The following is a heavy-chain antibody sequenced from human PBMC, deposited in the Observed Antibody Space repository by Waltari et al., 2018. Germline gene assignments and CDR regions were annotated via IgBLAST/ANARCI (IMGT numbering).Heavy chain of an antibody. D-gene: IGHD3-10*01. V-gene: IGHV4-38-2*01. J-gene: IGHJ2*01. Sequence: QVQLQESGPGLVKPSETLSLTCAVSGYSISSGYYWGWIRQPPGKGLEWIGSIYHSGSTYYNPSLKSRVTISVDTSKNQFSLKLSSVTAADTAVYYCARVTRAHWYFDLWGRGTLVTVSS. CDR1: GYSISSGYY. CDR2: IYHSGST. CDR3: ARVTRAHWYFDL.